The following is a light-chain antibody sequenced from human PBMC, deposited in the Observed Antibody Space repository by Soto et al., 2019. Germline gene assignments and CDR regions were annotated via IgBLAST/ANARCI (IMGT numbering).Light chain of an antibody. CDR1: QSLISSY. J-gene: IGKJ1*01. CDR3: QQYGSPRT. V-gene: IGKV3-20*01. Sequence: ENVLKQYPGTLSLSPGERATLSCRASQSLISSYFGWYQQKPGQPPRLLVFGACTRATGIQDRFSGSGSGPDFTLTITRLEPEYSAVYYCQQYGSPRTFGQGTNEEIK. CDR2: GAC.